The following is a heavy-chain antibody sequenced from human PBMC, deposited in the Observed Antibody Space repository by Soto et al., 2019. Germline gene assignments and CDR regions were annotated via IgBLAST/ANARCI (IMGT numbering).Heavy chain of an antibody. CDR1: RGTFSSYA. D-gene: IGHD3-22*01. Sequence: QVQLVQSGAEVKKPGSSVKVSCKASRGTFSSYAISWVRQAPGQGLEWMGGIIPIFGTADYAQKFQGRVTITADESTSTGNMELSSLRSEDTAVYYCASHYDSSGYYSRGLDYWGQGTLVTVSS. V-gene: IGHV1-69*12. J-gene: IGHJ4*02. CDR3: ASHYDSSGYYSRGLDY. CDR2: IIPIFGTA.